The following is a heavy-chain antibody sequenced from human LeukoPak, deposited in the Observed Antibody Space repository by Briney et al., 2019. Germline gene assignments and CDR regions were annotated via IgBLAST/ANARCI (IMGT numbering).Heavy chain of an antibody. J-gene: IGHJ6*02. CDR2: INPNSGGT. V-gene: IGHV1-2*02. D-gene: IGHD5-18*01. CDR3: ARGGYSYGNHYYYYGMDV. Sequence: ASVKVSCKASGCTFTGYYMHWVRQAPGQGLERMGWINPNSGGTNYAQKFQGRVTMTRDTSISTAYMELSRLRSDDTAVYYCARGGYSYGNHYYYYGMDVWGQGTTVTVSS. CDR1: GCTFTGYY.